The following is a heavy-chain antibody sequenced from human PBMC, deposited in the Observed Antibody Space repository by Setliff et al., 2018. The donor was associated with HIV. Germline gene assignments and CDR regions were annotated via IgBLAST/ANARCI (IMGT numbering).Heavy chain of an antibody. CDR1: GGSISGSY. V-gene: IGHV4-4*07. CDR2: IYGTGST. Sequence: KASETLSLTCTVSGGSISGSYWNWFRRPDGQGLEWVGRIYGTGSTFYNPSFKSRATFAVDTARSQFSLNLRTVTAADTAVYYCARDLGSGHFDYWGQGTLVTVSS. CDR3: ARDLGSGHFDY. J-gene: IGHJ4*02.